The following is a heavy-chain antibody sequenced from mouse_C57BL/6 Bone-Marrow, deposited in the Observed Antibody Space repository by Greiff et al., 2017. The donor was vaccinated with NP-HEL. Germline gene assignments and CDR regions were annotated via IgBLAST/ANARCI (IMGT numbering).Heavy chain of an antibody. J-gene: IGHJ4*01. CDR3: ARHDYYYGSSPPAMDY. CDR1: GFTFSDYG. D-gene: IGHD1-1*01. V-gene: IGHV5-15*01. CDR2: ISNLAYSI. Sequence: EVKLQESGGGLVQPGGSLKLSCAASGFTFSDYGMAWVRQAPRKGPEWVAFISNLAYSIYYADTVTGRFTFSRENAKNTLYLEMSSLRSEDTAMYYCARHDYYYGSSPPAMDYWGQGTSVTVSS.